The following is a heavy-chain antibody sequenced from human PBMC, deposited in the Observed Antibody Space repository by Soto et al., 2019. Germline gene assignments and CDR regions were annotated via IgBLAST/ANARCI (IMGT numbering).Heavy chain of an antibody. J-gene: IGHJ3*01. Sequence: AGGSLRLSCAASGFTFSSYSMNWVRQAPGKGLEWVSYISSSSSTIYYADSVKGRFTISRDNAKNSLYLQMNSLRAEDTAVYYCARDTGGDYRSWGQGTMVTVSS. CDR3: ARDTGGDYRS. CDR2: ISSSSSTI. D-gene: IGHD4-17*01. V-gene: IGHV3-48*01. CDR1: GFTFSSYS.